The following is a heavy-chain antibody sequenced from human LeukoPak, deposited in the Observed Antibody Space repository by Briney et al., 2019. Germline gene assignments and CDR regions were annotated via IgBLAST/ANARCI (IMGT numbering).Heavy chain of an antibody. D-gene: IGHD6-13*01. V-gene: IGHV1-46*01. Sequence: ASVKVSCKASGYTFINYYMHWVRQAPGQGLEWMGIINPSGGSTTYAQKFQGRVTMTRDMSTSTVYMELSSLRPEDSAVYYCARVYYSSPRAWFDYWGQGTLVTVSS. J-gene: IGHJ5*01. CDR3: ARVYYSSPRAWFDY. CDR2: INPSGGST. CDR1: GYTFINYY.